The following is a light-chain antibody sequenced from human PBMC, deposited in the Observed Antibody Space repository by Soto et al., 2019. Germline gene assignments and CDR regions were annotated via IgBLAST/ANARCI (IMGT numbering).Light chain of an antibody. V-gene: IGKV3-15*01. J-gene: IGKJ1*01. CDR2: STF. CDR3: QQYGSSSTWT. CDR1: QTVNNN. Sequence: EIVMTQSPATLSVSPGERATLSCRASQTVNNNLAWYQQKVGQAPRLLIYSTFNRATGVPARFSGSGSGTDFTLTISRLEPEDFAVYYCQQYGSSSTWTFGQGTKVEIK.